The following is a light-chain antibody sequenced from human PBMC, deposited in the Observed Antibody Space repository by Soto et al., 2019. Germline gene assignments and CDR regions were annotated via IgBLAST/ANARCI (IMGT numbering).Light chain of an antibody. CDR2: GAS. V-gene: IGKV3-15*01. Sequence: EIVMTQSPATLSVSPGEGATLSCRASQSVSSKLAWYQQKPGQAPRLLIYGASTRATGIPARFSGSGSGTEFTLIIRSLQSEDSAVYYCQQYNSWPWTFGQGTKVDI. CDR3: QQYNSWPWT. J-gene: IGKJ1*01. CDR1: QSVSSK.